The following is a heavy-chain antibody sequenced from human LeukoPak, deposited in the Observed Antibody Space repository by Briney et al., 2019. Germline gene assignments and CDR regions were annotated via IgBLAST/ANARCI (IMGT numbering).Heavy chain of an antibody. CDR2: INLSGGST. CDR3: ATDLAIVATKGYYFDY. Sequence: GASVKVSCKASGYTFTSYYIHWVRQAPGQGLEWMGLINLSGGSTNYAQKFQGRVTMTEDTSTDTAYMELSSLRSEDTAVYYCATDLAIVATKGYYFDYWGQGTLVTVSS. V-gene: IGHV1-46*01. D-gene: IGHD5-12*01. J-gene: IGHJ4*02. CDR1: GYTFTSYY.